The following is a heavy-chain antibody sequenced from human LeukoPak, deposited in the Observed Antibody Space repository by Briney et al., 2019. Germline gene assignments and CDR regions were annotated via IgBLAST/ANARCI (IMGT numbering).Heavy chain of an antibody. J-gene: IGHJ3*02. CDR1: GGTFSSYA. CDR2: IIPIFGTA. Sequence: SVTVSFKASGGTFSSYAISGVRQAPGQGLEWMGGIIPIFGTANYAQKFQGRVTITADKSTSTAYMELSSLRSEDTAVYYCAREVLVRGVILAFDIWGQGTMVTVSS. CDR3: AREVLVRGVILAFDI. V-gene: IGHV1-69*06. D-gene: IGHD3-10*01.